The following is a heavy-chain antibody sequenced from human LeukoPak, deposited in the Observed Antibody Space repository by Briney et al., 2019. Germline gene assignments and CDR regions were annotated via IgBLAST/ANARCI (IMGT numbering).Heavy chain of an antibody. J-gene: IGHJ3*01. D-gene: IGHD4-23*01. CDR3: ARAGGRAHGGNSVAFDV. V-gene: IGHV4-59*08. CDR1: GGSISGYY. Sequence: PSETLSLTCSVAGGSISGYYWSWIRQPPGQGLEWIGINYNSGNTNYNPSLKSRVTISLDTSKNQFSLNLNPGTAADKAVYYCARAGGRAHGGNSVAFDVWGQGTMVAVSS. CDR2: NYNSGNT.